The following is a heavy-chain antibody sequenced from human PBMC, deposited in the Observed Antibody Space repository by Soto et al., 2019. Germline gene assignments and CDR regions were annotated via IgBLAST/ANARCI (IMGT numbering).Heavy chain of an antibody. CDR2: FSNRGRT. CDR1: AGSVSDFF. D-gene: IGHD6-19*01. CDR3: ARDLDTGWYGFDY. J-gene: IGHJ4*02. V-gene: IGHV4-4*08. Sequence: PSETLSLTCSVSAGSVSDFFWSWVRRPRGRGLEWIGYFSNRGRTDYNPSLRSRVSISADTSKNRFSLRLNSVTAADTAVYYCARDLDTGWYGFDYWGQGSLVTVSS.